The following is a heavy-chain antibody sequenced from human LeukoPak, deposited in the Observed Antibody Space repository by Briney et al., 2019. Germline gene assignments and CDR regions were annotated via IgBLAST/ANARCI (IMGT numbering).Heavy chain of an antibody. CDR2: INPNSGGT. Sequence: ASVNVSCKASGYTFTGYYMHWVRQAPGQGLEWMGWINPNSGGTNYAQKFQGRVTMTRDTSISTAYMELSRLRSDDTAEYYCARAVSRLQQLVLDYWGQGTLVTVSS. V-gene: IGHV1-2*02. CDR3: ARAVSRLQQLVLDY. J-gene: IGHJ4*02. D-gene: IGHD6-13*01. CDR1: GYTFTGYY.